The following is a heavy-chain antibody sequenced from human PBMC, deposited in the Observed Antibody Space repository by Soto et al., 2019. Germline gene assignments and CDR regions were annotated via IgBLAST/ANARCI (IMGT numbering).Heavy chain of an antibody. J-gene: IGHJ6*02. CDR1: GDSVSSSGSA. CDR2: TFYRSKWCN. V-gene: IGHV6-1*01. Sequence: SQTLSLTCAISGDSVSSSGSAWNWIRQSPSRGLEWLGRTFYRSKWCNEYALSVKSRISVNPDTSKSQFSLQLKSVTPEDTAVYYCARVTTSVRGMDVWGQGTTVIVSS. CDR3: ARVTTSVRGMDV. D-gene: IGHD3-10*01.